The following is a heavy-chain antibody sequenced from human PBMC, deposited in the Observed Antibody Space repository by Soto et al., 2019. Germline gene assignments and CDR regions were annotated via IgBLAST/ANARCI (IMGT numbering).Heavy chain of an antibody. CDR2: IKTDGSST. D-gene: IGHD5-18*01. J-gene: IGHJ4*02. CDR1: GFSFSSYW. Sequence: EVQLVESGGGLVQPGGSLRLSCAASGFSFSSYWIHWVRQAPGKGLVWVSRIKTDGSSTDYADSVKGRITISRDNAKNTLYLQMNSLRAEDTAVYYCAKREGNTYGLFHWGQGTLVTVSS. CDR3: AKREGNTYGLFH. V-gene: IGHV3-74*01.